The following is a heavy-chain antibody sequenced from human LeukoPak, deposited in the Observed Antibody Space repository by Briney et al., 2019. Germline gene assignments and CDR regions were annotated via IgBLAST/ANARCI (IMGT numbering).Heavy chain of an antibody. D-gene: IGHD3-22*01. V-gene: IGHV6-1*01. CDR2: TYYRSKWYN. J-gene: IGHJ4*02. CDR1: GDSVPSNSAA. Sequence: SQTLSLTCAISGDSVPSNSAAWNWIRQSPSRGLEWLGRTYYRSKWYNDYAVSVKSRITINPDTSKNQFSLQLNSVTPEDTAVYYCARGATYYYDSSGYPGPYYLDYWGQGTLVTVSS. CDR3: ARGATYYYDSSGYPGPYYLDY.